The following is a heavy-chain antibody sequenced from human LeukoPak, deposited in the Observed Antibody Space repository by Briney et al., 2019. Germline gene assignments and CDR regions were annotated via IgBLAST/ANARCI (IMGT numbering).Heavy chain of an antibody. Sequence: PSETLSLTCAVSGGSISSSNWWSWVRQPPGKGLEWIGEIYHSGSTNYNPSLKSRVTMSVDTSKNQFSLKLSSVTAADTAVYYCAGTYYYDSSGYYFRGPWGQGTLVTVSS. CDR1: GGSISSSNW. CDR3: AGTYYYDSSGYYFRGP. CDR2: IYHSGST. J-gene: IGHJ5*02. V-gene: IGHV4-4*02. D-gene: IGHD3-22*01.